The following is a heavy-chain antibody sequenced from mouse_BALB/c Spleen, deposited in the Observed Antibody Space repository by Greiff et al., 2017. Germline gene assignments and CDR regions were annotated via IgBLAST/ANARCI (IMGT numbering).Heavy chain of an antibody. V-gene: IGHV5-17*02. CDR2: ISSGSSTI. CDR3: ARTSVSAMDY. CDR1: GFTFSSFG. Sequence: EVKVVESGGGLVQPGGSRKLSCAASGFTFSSFGMHWVRQAPEKGLEWVAYISSGSSTIYYADTVKGRFTISRDNPKNTLFLQMTSLRSEDTAMYYCARTSVSAMDYWGQGTSVTVSS. J-gene: IGHJ4*01.